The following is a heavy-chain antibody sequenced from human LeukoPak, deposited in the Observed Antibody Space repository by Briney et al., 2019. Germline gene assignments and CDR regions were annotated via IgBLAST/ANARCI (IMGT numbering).Heavy chain of an antibody. Sequence: GGSLRLSCAASGFTFSSYWMSWVRQAPGKGLEWVANIKQDGSEKYYVDSVKGRFTISRDNAKNSLYLQMNSLRAEDTAVYYCARASRSGYRGADYWGQGTLVTVSS. CDR2: IKQDGSEK. V-gene: IGHV3-7*01. D-gene: IGHD3-22*01. J-gene: IGHJ4*02. CDR3: ARASRSGYRGADY. CDR1: GFTFSSYW.